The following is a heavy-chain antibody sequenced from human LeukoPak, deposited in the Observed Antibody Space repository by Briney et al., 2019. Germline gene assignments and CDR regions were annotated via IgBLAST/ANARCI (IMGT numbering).Heavy chain of an antibody. CDR1: AGSFSGYY. V-gene: IGHV4-34*01. CDR3: ARGLGLHYYGSGSSHRPLDY. J-gene: IGHJ4*02. D-gene: IGHD3-10*01. Sequence: PSETLSLTCAVYAGSFSGYYWSWIRQPPGKGLEWIGEINHSGSTNCNPSLKSRVTISVDTSKNQFSLKLSSVTAADTAVYYCARGLGLHYYGSGSSHRPLDYWGQGTLVTVSS. CDR2: INHSGST.